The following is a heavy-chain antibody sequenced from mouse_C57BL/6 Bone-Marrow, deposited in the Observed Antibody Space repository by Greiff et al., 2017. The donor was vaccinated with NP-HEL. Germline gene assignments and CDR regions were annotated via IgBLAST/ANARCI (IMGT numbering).Heavy chain of an antibody. CDR3: GRNAGNYPPCGFDV. D-gene: IGHD2-1*01. CDR2: IWTGGGT. CDR1: GFSLTSYA. Sequence: VMLVESGPGLVAPSQSLYITCTVSGFSLTSYAISWVRQPPGKGLEWLGVIWTGGGTNYNSDLKSRMSIRKDNSKSQEFLKRNSLQTDDTARYYWGRNAGNYPPCGFDVWGTGTTVTVSS. J-gene: IGHJ1*03. V-gene: IGHV2-9-1*01.